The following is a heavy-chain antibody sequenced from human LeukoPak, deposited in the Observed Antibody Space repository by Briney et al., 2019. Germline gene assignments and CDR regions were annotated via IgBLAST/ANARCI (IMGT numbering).Heavy chain of an antibody. CDR1: GGSISSGGYY. J-gene: IGHJ3*02. CDR3: ARATYDSSGYYYYLSAFDI. D-gene: IGHD3-22*01. Sequence: SETLSLTCTVSGGSISSGGYYWSWIRQHPGKGLEWIGYIYYSGSTYYNPSLKSRVTISVDTSKNQFSLKLSSVTAADTAVYYCARATYDSSGYYYYLSAFDIWGQGTMVTASS. CDR2: IYYSGST. V-gene: IGHV4-31*03.